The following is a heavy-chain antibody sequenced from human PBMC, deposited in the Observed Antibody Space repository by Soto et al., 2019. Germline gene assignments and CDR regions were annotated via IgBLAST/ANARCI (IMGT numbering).Heavy chain of an antibody. Sequence: ASVKVSGKASGYTFTRYDVNWVRQATEQGHEWMGWMNPNSGNTGYAQKSQGRVTMTRNTSISTAYMELSSLRSEDTAVYYCARASYGDYEDYYYYYMDVWGKGTTVTVSS. CDR3: ARASYGDYEDYYYYYMDV. CDR2: MNPNSGNT. D-gene: IGHD4-17*01. J-gene: IGHJ6*03. CDR1: GYTFTRYD. V-gene: IGHV1-8*01.